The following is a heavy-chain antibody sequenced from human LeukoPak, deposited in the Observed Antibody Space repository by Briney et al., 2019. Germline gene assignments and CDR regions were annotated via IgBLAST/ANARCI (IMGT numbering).Heavy chain of an antibody. D-gene: IGHD5-12*01. V-gene: IGHV1-69*05. CDR3: ARGARGYSGGFDSLLYFDC. Sequence: GASVKVSCKASGVTFSSYGISWGRQAPGQGLEWMGRIITIFGIRNHEQKFQDRVIVTTDESTTTVYMELSRLRSEDTAVYYCARGARGYSGGFDSLLYFDCWGQGTLVTVSS. J-gene: IGHJ4*02. CDR1: GVTFSSYG. CDR2: IITIFGIR.